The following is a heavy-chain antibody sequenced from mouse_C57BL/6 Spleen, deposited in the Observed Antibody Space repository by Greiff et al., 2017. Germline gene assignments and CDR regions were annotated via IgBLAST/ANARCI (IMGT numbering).Heavy chain of an antibody. J-gene: IGHJ1*03. V-gene: IGHV5-16*01. D-gene: IGHD1-1*01. Sequence: EVKLVESEGGLVQPGSSMKLSCTASGFTFSDYYMAWVRQVPEKGLEWVANINYDGSSTYYLDSLKSRFIISRDNAKNILYLQMSSLKSEDTATYYCARDRYYYGSSPDFDVWGTGTTVTVSS. CDR3: ARDRYYYGSSPDFDV. CDR1: GFTFSDYY. CDR2: INYDGSST.